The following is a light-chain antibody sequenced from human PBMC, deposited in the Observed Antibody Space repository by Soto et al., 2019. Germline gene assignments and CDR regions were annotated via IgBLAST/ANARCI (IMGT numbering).Light chain of an antibody. CDR2: DVT. J-gene: IGLJ1*01. CDR3: SSYTSSSTLDV. CDR1: SSDVGRYNY. V-gene: IGLV2-14*03. Sequence: QSALTQPASVSGSPGQSITISCTGTSSDVGRYNYVSWYQHHPGKAPKLMIYDVTNRPSGVSNRFSGSXXXXXASLTXXXLQAEDEADYYCSSYTSSSTLDVFGTGTKVTVL.